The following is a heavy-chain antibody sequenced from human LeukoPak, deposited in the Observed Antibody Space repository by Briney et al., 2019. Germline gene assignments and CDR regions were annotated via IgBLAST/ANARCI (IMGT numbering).Heavy chain of an antibody. V-gene: IGHV4-38-2*02. CDR3: ARGWSRHYDILTGYYNVAFDI. D-gene: IGHD3-9*01. CDR1: GYSISSGYY. J-gene: IGHJ3*02. CDR2: IYHSGST. Sequence: SETLSLTCTVSGYSISSGYYWGWIRQPPGKGLEWIGSIYHSGSTYYNPSLKSRVTISVDTSKNQFSLKLSSVTAADTAVYYCARGWSRHYDILTGYYNVAFDIWGQGTMVTVSS.